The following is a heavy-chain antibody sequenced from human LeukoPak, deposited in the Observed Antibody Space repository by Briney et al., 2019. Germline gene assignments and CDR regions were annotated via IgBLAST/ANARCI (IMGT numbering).Heavy chain of an antibody. V-gene: IGHV3-21*01. D-gene: IGHD5-18*01. Sequence: GGSLRLSCAASGFTFSSYSMNWVRQAPGKGLEWVSSISSSSSYIYYADSVKGRFTISRDNAKNSLYLQMNSLRAEDTAVYYCARARHEYSCDIDYWGQGTLVTVSS. J-gene: IGHJ4*02. CDR3: ARARHEYSCDIDY. CDR1: GFTFSSYS. CDR2: ISSSSSYI.